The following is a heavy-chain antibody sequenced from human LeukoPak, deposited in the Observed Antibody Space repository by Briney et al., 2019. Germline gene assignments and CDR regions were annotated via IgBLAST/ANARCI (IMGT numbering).Heavy chain of an antibody. Sequence: SETLSLTCTVSGGSISSYYWSWIRQPAGKGLEWIGRIYTSGSTNYNPSLKSRVTISVDTSKNQFSLKLSSVTAADTAVYYCARVWGSGSYGAFDIWGQGTMVTVSS. J-gene: IGHJ3*02. CDR2: IYTSGST. D-gene: IGHD3-10*01. V-gene: IGHV4-4*07. CDR3: ARVWGSGSYGAFDI. CDR1: GGSISSYY.